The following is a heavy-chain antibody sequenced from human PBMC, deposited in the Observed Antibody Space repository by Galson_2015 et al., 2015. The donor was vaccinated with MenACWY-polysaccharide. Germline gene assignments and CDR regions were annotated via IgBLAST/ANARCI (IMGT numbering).Heavy chain of an antibody. D-gene: IGHD2/OR15-2a*01. CDR3: ERAYCDRITCYGMEV. Sequence: SLRLSCAASGFTFNSYAMHWVRRAPGKGLEWLAVISYDETNKYYADSVKGRFTISRDNSKNTLYLQMNSLRAEDTAVFYCERAYCDRITCYGMEVWGQVTTVAVSS. CDR2: ISYDETNK. J-gene: IGHJ6*02. V-gene: IGHV3-30-3*01. CDR1: GFTFNSYA.